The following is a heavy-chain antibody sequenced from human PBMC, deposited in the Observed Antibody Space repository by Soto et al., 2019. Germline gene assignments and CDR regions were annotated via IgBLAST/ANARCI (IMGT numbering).Heavy chain of an antibody. J-gene: IGHJ4*02. CDR1: GFTFTNSA. Sequence: SVTVSCKASGFTFTNSAVQWVRLARGQRLEWIGWIVVGSGNTNYAPKFQERVTITRDMSTTTAYMELNSLRAEDTAVYYCAKEIYGGNSPRFGSYYFPDHWGQGTLVTVSS. CDR2: IVVGSGNT. V-gene: IGHV1-58*01. CDR3: AKEIYGGNSPRFGSYYFPDH. D-gene: IGHD1-26*01.